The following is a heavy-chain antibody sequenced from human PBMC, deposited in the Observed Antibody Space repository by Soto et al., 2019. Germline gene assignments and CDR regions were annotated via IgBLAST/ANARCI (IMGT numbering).Heavy chain of an antibody. CDR1: GDSINSTSYY. Sequence: PSETLSLTCIVSGDSINSTSYYWGWIRQPPGQGLEWIASIYFSGSTYNNPSLKSRLTVSVDTSKNQFSLKLSSVTAADTALYYCARQRIVAAGTFVDYWGQGSLVTVSS. V-gene: IGHV4-39*01. D-gene: IGHD6-13*01. J-gene: IGHJ4*02. CDR3: ARQRIVAAGTFVDY. CDR2: IYFSGST.